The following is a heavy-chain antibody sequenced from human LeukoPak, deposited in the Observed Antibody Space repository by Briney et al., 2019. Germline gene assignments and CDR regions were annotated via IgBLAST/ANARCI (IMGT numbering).Heavy chain of an antibody. CDR2: IYTSGST. D-gene: IGHD6-13*01. Sequence: KPSETLSLTCTVSGGSISSSSYYWGWIRQPPGKGLEWIGRIYTSGSTNYNPSLKSRVTMSLDTSKNQFSLKLSSVTAADTAVYYCARDRIYSSSWFDYWGQGTLVTVSS. J-gene: IGHJ4*02. V-gene: IGHV4-39*07. CDR1: GGSISSSSYY. CDR3: ARDRIYSSSWFDY.